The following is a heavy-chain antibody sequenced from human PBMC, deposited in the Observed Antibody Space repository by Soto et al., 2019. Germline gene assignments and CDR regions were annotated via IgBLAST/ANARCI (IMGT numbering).Heavy chain of an antibody. D-gene: IGHD3-16*01. CDR3: ARTRGTGWFDP. CDR1: GFIFSIYE. Sequence: EGQLEESGGGLVQPGGSLRLSCAGSGFIFSIYEMYWVRQAPGKGLEWVSYISSGSGDTIDYADSVKGRFTISRDNAKNSLYMQMNSLRAEDTAVYFCARTRGTGWFDPWGQGTLVTVSS. J-gene: IGHJ5*02. V-gene: IGHV3-48*03. CDR2: ISSGSGDTI.